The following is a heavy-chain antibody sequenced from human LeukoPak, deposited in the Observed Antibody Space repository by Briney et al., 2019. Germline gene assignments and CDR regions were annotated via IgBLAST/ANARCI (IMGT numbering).Heavy chain of an antibody. J-gene: IGHJ4*02. D-gene: IGHD2-2*01. CDR2: IYHSGST. V-gene: IGHV4-34*01. CDR3: AREIVVVPAAYDY. CDR1: GGSFSGYH. Sequence: ASETLSLTCAVYGGSFSGYHWGWIRQPPGKGLEWIGSIYHSGSTYYNPSLKSRVTISVDTSKNQFSLKLSSVTAADTAVYYCAREIVVVPAAYDYWGQGTLVTVSS.